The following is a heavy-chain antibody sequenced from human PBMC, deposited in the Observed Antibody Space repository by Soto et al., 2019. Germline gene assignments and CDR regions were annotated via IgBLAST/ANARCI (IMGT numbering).Heavy chain of an antibody. V-gene: IGHV6-1*01. CDR2: TYYRSKWYN. CDR3: ARAGSCSGGSCYSDLDY. CDR1: GDSVSSNSAA. D-gene: IGHD2-15*01. Sequence: QVQLQQSGPGLVKPSQTLSLTCAISGDSVSSNSAAWNWIRQSPSRGLEWLGRTYYRSKWYNDYAVSVKSRTTINPDTSKNQFSLELNSVTPEDTAVYYCARAGSCSGGSCYSDLDYWGQGTLVTVSS. J-gene: IGHJ4*02.